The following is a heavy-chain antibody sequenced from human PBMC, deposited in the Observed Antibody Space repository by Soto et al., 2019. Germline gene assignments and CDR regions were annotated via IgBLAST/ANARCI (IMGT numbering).Heavy chain of an antibody. J-gene: IGHJ4*02. D-gene: IGHD2-2*01. CDR3: ARCPITSCSLSDY. CDR1: GFTFSSYG. CDR2: IWYDGSNK. V-gene: IGHV3-33*01. Sequence: QVQLVESGGGVVQPGRSLRLSCAASGFTFSSYGMHWVRQAPGKGLEWVAVIWYDGSNKYYADSVKGRFTISRDNSKNTLYLQMNSLRAEDTAVYYCARCPITSCSLSDYWGQGTLVTVSS.